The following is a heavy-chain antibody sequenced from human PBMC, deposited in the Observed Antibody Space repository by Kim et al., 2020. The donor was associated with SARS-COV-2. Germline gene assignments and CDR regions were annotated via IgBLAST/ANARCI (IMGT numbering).Heavy chain of an antibody. CDR3: ASALGH. J-gene: IGHJ4*02. CDR2: YTSERT. D-gene: IGHD3-16*02. V-gene: IGHV4-4*07. Sequence: YTSERTNDNPSLPSRVTMSVDMSKNQFSLRLSSVTAADTAVYYCASALGHWGQGTLVTVSS.